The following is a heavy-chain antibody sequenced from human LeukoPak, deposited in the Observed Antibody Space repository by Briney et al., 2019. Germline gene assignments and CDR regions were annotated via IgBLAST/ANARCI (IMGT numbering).Heavy chain of an antibody. D-gene: IGHD5-18*01. Sequence: PGRSLRLSCAAPGVTFTNYGIYWVRQAPGKGLEWVAVISCDANNQYYADSVKGRFTISRDNSKNTVDLQMNSLRAEDTAVYYCARDFTQLWSFDYWGQGTLVTVSS. V-gene: IGHV3-30*12. J-gene: IGHJ4*02. CDR2: ISCDANNQ. CDR1: GVTFTNYG. CDR3: ARDFTQLWSFDY.